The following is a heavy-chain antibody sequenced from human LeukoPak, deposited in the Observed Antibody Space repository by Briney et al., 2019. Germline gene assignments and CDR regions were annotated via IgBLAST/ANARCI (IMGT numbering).Heavy chain of an antibody. CDR1: GGSFSGYY. J-gene: IGHJ4*02. D-gene: IGHD1-26*01. Sequence: PSETLSLTCAVYGGSFSGYYWSWIRQPPGKGLEWIGEINHSGSTNYNPSLKSRVTISVDTSKNQFSLKLSSVTAADTAVYYFARAIVGATYGYWGQGTLVTVSS. CDR2: INHSGST. CDR3: ARAIVGATYGY. V-gene: IGHV4-34*01.